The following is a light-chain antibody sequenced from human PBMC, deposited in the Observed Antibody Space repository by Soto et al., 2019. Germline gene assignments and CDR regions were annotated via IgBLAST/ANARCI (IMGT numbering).Light chain of an antibody. CDR1: QSVSSSY. CDR3: QQYGISSFT. CDR2: GAS. Sequence: EIVLTQSPDTLSLSPGERATLSCRASQSVSSSYLAWYQQKPGQAPRLLIYGASSRATGIPDRFSGSGSGTDFTLTISRLEPEDFALYYCQQYGISSFTVGPGTKVEIK. J-gene: IGKJ3*01. V-gene: IGKV3-20*01.